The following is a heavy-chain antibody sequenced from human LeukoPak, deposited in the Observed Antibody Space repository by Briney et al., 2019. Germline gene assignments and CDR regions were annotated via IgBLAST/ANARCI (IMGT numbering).Heavy chain of an antibody. D-gene: IGHD5-18*01. CDR1: GFTFSSYA. V-gene: IGHV3-23*01. Sequence: GGSLRLSCVAAGFTFSSYAMSWLRQAPGKGQEWVSAISGSESSTYYADSVRGRFTISRDNSKNTLYLQMNSLRSEDTAVYYCAKVPTSFYTASWGFDNWGQGTLVTVSS. CDR2: ISGSESST. J-gene: IGHJ4*02. CDR3: AKVPTSFYTASWGFDN.